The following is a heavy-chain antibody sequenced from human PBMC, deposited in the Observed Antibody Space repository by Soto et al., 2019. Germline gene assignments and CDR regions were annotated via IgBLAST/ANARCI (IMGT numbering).Heavy chain of an antibody. D-gene: IGHD6-13*01. J-gene: IGHJ4*02. Sequence: SETLSLTCTVSGGSISSGGYYWSWIRQHPGKGLEWIGYIYYSGSTYYNPSLKSRVTISADTSKNQFSLKLSSVTAADTAVYYCARDTIAAAGMFDYWGQGTLVTVS. CDR1: GGSISSGGYY. CDR3: ARDTIAAAGMFDY. V-gene: IGHV4-31*03. CDR2: IYYSGST.